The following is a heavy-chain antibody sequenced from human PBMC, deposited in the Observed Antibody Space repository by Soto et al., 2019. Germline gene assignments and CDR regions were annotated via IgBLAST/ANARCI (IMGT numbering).Heavy chain of an antibody. J-gene: IGHJ4*02. CDR1: GFSLSTYS. D-gene: IGHD6-13*01. CDR3: ARDLTTATGAFDY. Sequence: EVQLVESGGGLVKPGGSLRLSCAASGFSLSTYSMNWVRQAPGKGLEWVSSISSSSNNIYYADSVKGRFTISRDNAKNSRFLQVNSLRDEDTAVYFCARDLTTATGAFDYWGQGTRVTVSS. CDR2: ISSSSNNI. V-gene: IGHV3-21*01.